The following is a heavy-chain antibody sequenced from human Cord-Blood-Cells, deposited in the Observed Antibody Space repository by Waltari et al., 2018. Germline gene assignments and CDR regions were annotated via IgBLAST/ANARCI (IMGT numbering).Heavy chain of an antibody. CDR2: IYYSGST. J-gene: IGHJ5*02. CDR3: ARPYCSGGSCYSGWFDP. D-gene: IGHD2-15*01. V-gene: IGHV4-59*08. CDR1: GGSISSYY. Sequence: QVQLQESGPGLVKPSETLSLTCTVSGGSISSYYWSWIRQPPGKGLEWIGYIYYSGSTNYNPPLKSRVTISVDTSKNQFSLKLSSVTAADTAVYYCARPYCSGGSCYSGWFDPWGQGTLVTVSS.